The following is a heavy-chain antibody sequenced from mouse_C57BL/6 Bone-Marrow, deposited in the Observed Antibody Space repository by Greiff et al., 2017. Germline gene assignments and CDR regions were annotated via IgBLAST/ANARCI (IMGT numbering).Heavy chain of an antibody. Sequence: EVQLQQSVAELVRPGASVKLSCTASGFNIKNTYMHWVKQRPEQGLEWIGRIDPANGNTNYAPKFQGKATLTADTSSNTTYLQLSSLTAEDTCSYEWADYYGSRYEYWGQGTTLTVSS. CDR2: IDPANGNT. D-gene: IGHD1-1*01. V-gene: IGHV14-3*01. CDR3: ADYYGSRYEY. J-gene: IGHJ2*01. CDR1: GFNIKNTY.